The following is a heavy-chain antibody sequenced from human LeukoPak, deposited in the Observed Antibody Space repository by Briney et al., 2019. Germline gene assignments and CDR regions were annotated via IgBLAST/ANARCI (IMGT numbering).Heavy chain of an antibody. CDR1: GFSFSGHW. Sequence: GGCLRLSYAASGFSFSGHWMNWVRQPPGKGLEWVANIKADGSEKYYVDSVKGRFTISRVDAKRTVDLQMDNLRAEDTAIYYCAYRNNFEYWGQGALVTVSS. CDR3: AYRNNFEY. J-gene: IGHJ4*02. V-gene: IGHV3-7*05. D-gene: IGHD1-26*01. CDR2: IKADGSEK.